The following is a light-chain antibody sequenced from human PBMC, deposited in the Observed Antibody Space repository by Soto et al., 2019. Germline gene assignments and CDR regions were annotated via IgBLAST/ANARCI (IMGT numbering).Light chain of an antibody. CDR3: CSFALGADVV. CDR2: EGT. Sequence: QSVLAQPASVSASPGQSITVSCTVTSSNVGTYDLVSWFQHHPDTATKLLIYEGTKRPSGISWRFSGSKSGNTASLTISGLQAEDDADYYCCSFALGADVVFGGWIKRTVL. V-gene: IGLV2-23*01. CDR1: SSNVGTYDL. J-gene: IGLJ2*01.